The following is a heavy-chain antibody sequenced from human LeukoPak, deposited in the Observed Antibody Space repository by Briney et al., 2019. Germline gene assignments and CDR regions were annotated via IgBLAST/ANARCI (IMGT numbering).Heavy chain of an antibody. CDR3: ARLSSSSPGLGAFDI. V-gene: IGHV5-51*01. D-gene: IGHD6-13*01. CDR1: GYSFSSYW. J-gene: IGHJ3*02. Sequence: GESLKISCKGSGYSFSSYWIGWVRQMPGKGPEWMGIIFPDDSDTRYSPSFQGQVTISADKSISTAYLQWSSLKASDTAMYYCARLSSSSPGLGAFDIWGQGTMVTVSS. CDR2: IFPDDSDT.